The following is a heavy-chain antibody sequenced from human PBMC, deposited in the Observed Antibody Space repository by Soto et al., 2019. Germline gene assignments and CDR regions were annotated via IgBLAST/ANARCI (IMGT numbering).Heavy chain of an antibody. J-gene: IGHJ4*02. D-gene: IGHD6-19*01. V-gene: IGHV3-9*01. Sequence: GGSLRLSCAASGFTFDDYAMHWVRQAPGKGLEWVSGISWNSGSIGYADSVKGRFTISRDNAKNSLYLQMNSLRAEDTALYYCSKDEGDSSGWFPLDYWGQGTLVTVSS. CDR1: GFTFDDYA. CDR3: SKDEGDSSGWFPLDY. CDR2: ISWNSGSI.